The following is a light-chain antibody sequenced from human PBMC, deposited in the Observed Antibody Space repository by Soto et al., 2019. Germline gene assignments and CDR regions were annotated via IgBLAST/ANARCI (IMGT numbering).Light chain of an antibody. CDR2: EVT. V-gene: IGLV2-14*01. CDR3: NSFRVNHLYV. CDR1: SSDIGGYNA. J-gene: IGLJ1*01. Sequence: QSALTQPASVSGSPGQTITISCTGTSSDIGGYNAVSWYQHHPGKAPKLIIYEVTHRPAGISDRFSASKSGNTASLTISGLQAEDEADYYCNSFRVNHLYVFGTGTKVIVL.